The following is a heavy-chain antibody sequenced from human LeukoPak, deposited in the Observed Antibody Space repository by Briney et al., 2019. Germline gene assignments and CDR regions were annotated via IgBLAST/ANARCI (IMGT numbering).Heavy chain of an antibody. CDR3: ARAGYYDYVWGSYRSAYSQRRGY. CDR2: ISSSGSTI. D-gene: IGHD3-16*02. Sequence: PGGSLRLSCAAPGFTFSDYYMSWIRQAPGKGLEWVSYISSSGSTIYYADSVKGRFTISRDNAKNSLYLQMNSLRAEDTAVYYCARAGYYDYVWGSYRSAYSQRRGYWGQGTLVTVSS. V-gene: IGHV3-11*01. J-gene: IGHJ4*02. CDR1: GFTFSDYY.